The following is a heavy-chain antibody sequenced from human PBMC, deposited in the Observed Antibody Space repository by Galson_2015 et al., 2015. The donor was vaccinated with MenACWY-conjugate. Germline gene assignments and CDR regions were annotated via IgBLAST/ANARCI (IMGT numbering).Heavy chain of an antibody. Sequence: QSGAEVKKPGESLKISCKGSGYSFTSYWIGWVRQMPGKGLEWMGIIYPGDSDTRYSPSFQGQVTTSADKSISTAYLQWSSLKASDTAMYYCARPNSGYCSGGSCYSAYYFDYWGQGTLVTVSS. CDR1: GYSFTSYW. J-gene: IGHJ4*02. CDR3: ARPNSGYCSGGSCYSAYYFDY. D-gene: IGHD2-15*01. V-gene: IGHV5-51*01. CDR2: IYPGDSDT.